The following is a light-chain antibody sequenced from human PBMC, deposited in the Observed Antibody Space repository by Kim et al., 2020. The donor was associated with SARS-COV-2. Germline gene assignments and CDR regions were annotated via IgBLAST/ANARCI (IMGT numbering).Light chain of an antibody. V-gene: IGKV3-15*01. CDR2: GAS. CDR3: QQYNSWPPLT. CDR1: QSVTSN. J-gene: IGKJ4*01. Sequence: EIVLTQSPATLYVSPGERATLSCRASQSVTSNLVWYQQKPGQAPRLLIYGASTRATGVPARFSGSESGTEFTLTISSLQSEDFAVYYCQQYNSWPPLTFGGGTKVDIK.